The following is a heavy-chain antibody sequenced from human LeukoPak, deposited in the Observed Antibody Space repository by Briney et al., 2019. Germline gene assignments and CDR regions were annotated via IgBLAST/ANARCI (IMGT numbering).Heavy chain of an antibody. Sequence: SETLSLTCTVSGGSISSYYWSWIRQPPGKGLEWIGYIYYSGSTNYNPSLKSRVTISVDTSKNQFSLKLSSVTAADTAVYYCARFQWLAYFDSWGQGTLVTVSS. J-gene: IGHJ4*02. D-gene: IGHD6-19*01. V-gene: IGHV4-59*01. CDR1: GGSISSYY. CDR2: IYYSGST. CDR3: ARFQWLAYFDS.